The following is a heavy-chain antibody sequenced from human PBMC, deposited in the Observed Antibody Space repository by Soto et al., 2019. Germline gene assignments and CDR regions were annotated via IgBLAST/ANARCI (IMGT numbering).Heavy chain of an antibody. CDR1: GGSISSGGYS. CDR3: ARVPARLGAFDI. V-gene: IGHV4-30-2*01. CDR2: IYDSGSS. D-gene: IGHD2-2*01. Sequence: QLQLQESGSGLVKPSQTLSLTCAVSGGSISSGGYSWSWIRQPPGKGLEWIGYIYDSGSSYYNPSLKSRVTRSLDRSKNQFSLKLSSVTAADTAVYYCARVPARLGAFDIWGRGTMVTVSS. J-gene: IGHJ3*02.